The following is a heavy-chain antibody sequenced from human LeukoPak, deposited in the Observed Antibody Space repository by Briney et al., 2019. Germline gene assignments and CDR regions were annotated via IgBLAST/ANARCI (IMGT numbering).Heavy chain of an antibody. CDR1: GCSISSYY. J-gene: IGHJ4*02. CDR3: ARGILGGSGSYYNLDY. Sequence: PSEALSLTCTVSGCSISSYYWSWIRQPPGKGLERIGYIYYSGSTNYNPSLKSRVTISVDTSKNQFSLKLSSVTAADTAVYYCARGILGGSGSYYNLDYWGQGTLVTVSS. D-gene: IGHD3-10*01. CDR2: IYYSGST. V-gene: IGHV4-59*08.